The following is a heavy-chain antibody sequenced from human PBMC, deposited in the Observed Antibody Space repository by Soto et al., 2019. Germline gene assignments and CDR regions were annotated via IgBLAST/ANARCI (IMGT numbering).Heavy chain of an antibody. CDR1: GFTFSSYG. D-gene: IGHD1-1*01. CDR2: IWYDGSNK. Sequence: QVQLVESGGGVVQPGRSLRLSCAASGFTFSSYGMHWVRQAPGKGLEWVAVIWYDGSNKYYADSVKGRFTISRDNSKNTLDLQMNSLIAEDTAVYYCGRARLNDCFDYWCQGTLVTVSS. CDR3: GRARLNDCFDY. J-gene: IGHJ4*02. V-gene: IGHV3-33*01.